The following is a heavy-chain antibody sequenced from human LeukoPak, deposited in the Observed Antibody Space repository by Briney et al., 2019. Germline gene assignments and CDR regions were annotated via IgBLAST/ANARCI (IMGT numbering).Heavy chain of an antibody. V-gene: IGHV3-66*04. J-gene: IGHJ3*02. CDR3: ACHMGARFDAFDI. D-gene: IGHD1-26*01. Sequence: GGSLRLSCAASGFTVSSNYMSWVRQAPGKGLEWVSVIYSGGSTYYADSVKGRFTISRDNSKNTLYLQMNSLRAEDTAVYYCACHMGARFDAFDIWGQGTMVTVSS. CDR1: GFTVSSNY. CDR2: IYSGGST.